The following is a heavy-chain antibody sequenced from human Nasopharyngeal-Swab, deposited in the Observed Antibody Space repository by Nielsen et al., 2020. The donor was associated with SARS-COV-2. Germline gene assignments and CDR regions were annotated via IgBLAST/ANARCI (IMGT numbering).Heavy chain of an antibody. CDR3: TRGGYTHSMDV. CDR2: IDVDGSTT. Sequence: GESLKISCAASGSTINTYWMFWVRQAPGKGLVWVSHIDVDGSTTNYADSVQGRFTISRDNAKNTLSLQMNSLRDEDSAMYYCTRGGYTHSMDVWGQGTTVTVSS. CDR1: GSTINTYW. J-gene: IGHJ6*02. V-gene: IGHV3-74*01. D-gene: IGHD5-18*01.